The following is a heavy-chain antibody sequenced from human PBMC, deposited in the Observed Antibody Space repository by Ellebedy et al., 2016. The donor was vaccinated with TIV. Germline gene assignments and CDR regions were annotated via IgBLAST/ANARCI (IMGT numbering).Heavy chain of an antibody. CDR3: ARVVPFGEFKSWFDP. D-gene: IGHD3-10*01. CDR1: GGSFSDYY. V-gene: IGHV4-34*01. Sequence: MPSEILSLTCAVYGGSFSDYYWSWIRQSPGKGLEWIGEINQSGNINHNPSLKSRVTMSVDRSKNQLSLRLISVTAADTAVYYCARVVPFGEFKSWFDPWGQGTLVTVSS. J-gene: IGHJ5*02. CDR2: INQSGNI.